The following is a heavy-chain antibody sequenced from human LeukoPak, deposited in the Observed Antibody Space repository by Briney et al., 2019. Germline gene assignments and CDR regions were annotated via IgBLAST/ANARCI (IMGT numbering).Heavy chain of an antibody. CDR3: ARQTGSGLFILP. V-gene: IGHV4-30-4*07. CDR1: GGSISSGGYS. J-gene: IGHJ4*02. D-gene: IGHD3/OR15-3a*01. Sequence: SETLSLTCAVSGGSISSGGYSWSWIRQPPGKGLEWIGYIYYSGSTYYNPSLKSRVTISVDTSKNQFSLKLSSVTAADTAVYYCARQTGSGLFILPGGQGTLVTVSS. CDR2: IYYSGST.